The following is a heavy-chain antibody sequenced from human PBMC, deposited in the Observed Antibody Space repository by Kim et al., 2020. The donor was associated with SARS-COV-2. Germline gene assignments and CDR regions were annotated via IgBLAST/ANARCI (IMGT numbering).Heavy chain of an antibody. Sequence: GGSLRLSCAASGFTFSSYAMHWVRQAPGKGLEWVAVISYDGSNKYYADSVKGRFTISRDNSKNTLYLQMNSLRAEDTAVYYCARVYYYGSGTVDYWGQGTLVTVSS. CDR3: ARVYYYGSGTVDY. J-gene: IGHJ4*02. V-gene: IGHV3-30-3*01. D-gene: IGHD3-10*01. CDR2: ISYDGSNK. CDR1: GFTFSSYA.